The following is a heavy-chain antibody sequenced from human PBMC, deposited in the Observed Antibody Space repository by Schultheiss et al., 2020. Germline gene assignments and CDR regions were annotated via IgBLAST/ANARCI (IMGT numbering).Heavy chain of an antibody. Sequence: SETLSLTCTVSGGSISSYYWSWIRQPPGKGLEWIGSIYYSGSTNYNPSLKSRVTISVDTSKNQFSLKLSSVTAADTAVYYCARSPSSIAFDIWGQGTMVTVSS. CDR3: ARSPSSIAFDI. J-gene: IGHJ3*02. CDR2: IYYSGST. V-gene: IGHV4-59*01. CDR1: GGSISSYY.